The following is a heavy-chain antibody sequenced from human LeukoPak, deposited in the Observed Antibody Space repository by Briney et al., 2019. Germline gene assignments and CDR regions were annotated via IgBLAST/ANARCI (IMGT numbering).Heavy chain of an antibody. V-gene: IGHV3-15*01. Sequence: GGSLRLSCAASGFTFSEAWMSWVRQAPGKGLEWVGRIKSQTAGGTTDYGAPVKGTFTISRDDSKNTLYLQMNSLKTEDTAVYFCTIQWGRWGQGALVTVSS. D-gene: IGHD1-26*01. CDR2: IKSQTAGGTT. J-gene: IGHJ1*01. CDR1: GFTFSEAW. CDR3: TIQWGR.